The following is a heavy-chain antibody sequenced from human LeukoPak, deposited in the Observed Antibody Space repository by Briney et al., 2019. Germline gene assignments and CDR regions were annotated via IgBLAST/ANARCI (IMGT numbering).Heavy chain of an antibody. V-gene: IGHV4-38-2*02. CDR1: GYSISSGYY. J-gene: IGHJ4*02. D-gene: IGHD6-6*01. CDR2: IYHSGST. CDR3: ARGPTGHSSSSLYFDY. Sequence: SETLSLTCNVSGYSISSGYYWGWLRQPPGKGLEWIGRIYHSGSTYYNASLKSRVTISVDTSKNQIFLKLISVTAADTAVYYCARGPTGHSSSSLYFDYWGQGTLVTVSS.